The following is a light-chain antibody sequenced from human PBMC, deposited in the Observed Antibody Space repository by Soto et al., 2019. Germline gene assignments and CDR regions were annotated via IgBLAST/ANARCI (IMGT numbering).Light chain of an antibody. CDR3: SSYTSSSTVV. V-gene: IGLV2-18*02. CDR1: SSDVGSYNR. CDR2: EVS. Sequence: QSVLTQPPSVSGSPGQSVTISCTGTSSDVGSYNRVSWYQQPPGTAPKLMIYEVSNRPSGVSNRFSGSNSGNTASLTISGLQAEDEADYYCSSYTSSSTVVFGGGTKLTVL. J-gene: IGLJ2*01.